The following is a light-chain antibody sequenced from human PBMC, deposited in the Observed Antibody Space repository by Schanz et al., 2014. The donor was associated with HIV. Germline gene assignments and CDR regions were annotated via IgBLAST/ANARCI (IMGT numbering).Light chain of an antibody. CDR3: SSYAATSNVL. J-gene: IGLJ3*02. V-gene: IGLV2-8*01. CDR1: SSDVGGYNY. CDR2: EVS. Sequence: QSALTQPPSASGSPGQSVTISCTGTSSDVGGYNYVSWYQQHTGKAPKLMIYEVSKRPSGVPDRFSGSKSGNTASLTVSGLQAEDEADYYCSSYAATSNVLFGGGTKLTVL.